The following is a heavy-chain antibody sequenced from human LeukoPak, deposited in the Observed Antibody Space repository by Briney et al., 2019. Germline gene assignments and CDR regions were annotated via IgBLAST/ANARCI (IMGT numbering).Heavy chain of an antibody. J-gene: IGHJ4*02. Sequence: ASVKVSCKASGYSFSSYGISWVRQAPGQGLEWMGWISAYNGNTNYAQRLQGRVTMTTDTSTSTAYMELRSLTSDDTAVYYCARVPSGGPFDYWGQGTLVTVSS. D-gene: IGHD2-15*01. CDR1: GYSFSSYG. V-gene: IGHV1-18*01. CDR2: ISAYNGNT. CDR3: ARVPSGGPFDY.